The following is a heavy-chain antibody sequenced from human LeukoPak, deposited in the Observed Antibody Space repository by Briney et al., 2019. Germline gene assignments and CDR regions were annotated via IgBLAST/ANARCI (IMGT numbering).Heavy chain of an antibody. V-gene: IGHV3-30*01. Sequence: GGSLRLSCAASGFTFSSYAMHWVRQAPGKGLEWVAVISYDGSNKYYADSVKGRFTISRDNSKNTLYRQMNSLRAEDTAVYYCARADFWSGYSFDYWGQGTLVTVSS. CDR3: ARADFWSGYSFDY. CDR1: GFTFSSYA. CDR2: ISYDGSNK. D-gene: IGHD3-3*01. J-gene: IGHJ4*02.